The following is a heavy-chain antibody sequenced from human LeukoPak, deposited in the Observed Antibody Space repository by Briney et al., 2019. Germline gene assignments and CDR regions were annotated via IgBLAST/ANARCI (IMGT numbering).Heavy chain of an antibody. CDR3: ARAGLYYYDSSGYPD. CDR2: IIPIFGTA. J-gene: IGHJ4*02. Sequence: SVKVSCKASGGTFSSYAISWVQQAPGQGLEWMGGIIPIFGTANYAQKFQGRVTITTDESTSTAYMELSSLRSEDTAVYYCARAGLYYYDSSGYPDWGQGTLVTVSS. D-gene: IGHD3-22*01. V-gene: IGHV1-69*05. CDR1: GGTFSSYA.